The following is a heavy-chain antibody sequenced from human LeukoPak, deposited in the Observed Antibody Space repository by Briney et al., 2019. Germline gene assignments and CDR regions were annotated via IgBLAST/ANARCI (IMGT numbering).Heavy chain of an antibody. CDR1: GFTFSSYA. CDR2: INGSGHET. J-gene: IGHJ4*02. D-gene: IGHD3-10*01. Sequence: GGSLRLSCVASGFTFSSYAMSWVRQAPGRGLEWVSGINGSGHETWYTDSVKGRFTISRDNSKNTLYLQMNSLRAEDTAVYHCAKDYRGSDPMFDFWGQGTLIDVSS. CDR3: AKDYRGSDPMFDF. V-gene: IGHV3-23*01.